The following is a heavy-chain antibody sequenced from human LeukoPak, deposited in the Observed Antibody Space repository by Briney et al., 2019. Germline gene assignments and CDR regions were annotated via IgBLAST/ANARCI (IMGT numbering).Heavy chain of an antibody. CDR2: ISYDGSNE. J-gene: IGHJ4*02. Sequence: GRSLRLSCAAFGFIFSSDAMHWVRQAPGKGLDWVALISYDGSNEYYADSVKGRFTISRDNSKNTLYLQMNSLRPEDTAMYYCARETDGLDYWGQGTLVTVSS. CDR3: ARETDGLDY. V-gene: IGHV3-30-3*01. CDR1: GFIFSSDA. D-gene: IGHD5-24*01.